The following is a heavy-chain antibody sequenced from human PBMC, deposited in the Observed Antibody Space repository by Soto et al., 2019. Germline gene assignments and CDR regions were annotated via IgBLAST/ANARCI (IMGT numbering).Heavy chain of an antibody. V-gene: IGHV3-30-3*01. Sequence: GGSLRLSCAASGFTFSSYAMHWARQAPGKGLEWVAVISYDGSNKYYADSVKGRFTISRDNSKNTLYLQMNSLRAEDTAVYYCARDCSGGSYYSDDYYYGMDVWGQGTTVTVSS. D-gene: IGHD2-15*01. CDR1: GFTFSSYA. CDR2: ISYDGSNK. CDR3: ARDCSGGSYYSDDYYYGMDV. J-gene: IGHJ6*02.